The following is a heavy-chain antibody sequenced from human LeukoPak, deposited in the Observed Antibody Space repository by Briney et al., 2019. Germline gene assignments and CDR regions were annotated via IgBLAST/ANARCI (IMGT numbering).Heavy chain of an antibody. CDR2: IWYDGSNK. CDR1: GFTFSSYG. V-gene: IGHV3-30*02. D-gene: IGHD3-22*01. CDR3: AKEGNYYDTLGELDY. Sequence: GGSLRLSCAASGFTFSSYGMHWVRQAPGKGLEWVAVIWYDGSNKYYADSVKGRFTISRDNSKNTLYLQMNSLRAEDTAVYYCAKEGNYYDTLGELDYWGQGTLVTVSS. J-gene: IGHJ4*02.